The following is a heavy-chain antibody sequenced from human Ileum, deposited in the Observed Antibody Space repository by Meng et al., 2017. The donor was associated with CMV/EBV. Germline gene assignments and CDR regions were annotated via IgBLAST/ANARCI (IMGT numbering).Heavy chain of an antibody. V-gene: IGHV4-34*01. CDR2: INHGGSS. Sequence: QVKPHEGGAGRLKLCDPLSLMCAAYGGSFSEYHWSWIRQPPGKGLEWIGEINHGGSSNYNPSLKSRVTISVDRSRNQVSLKLTSVTAADTAVYYCARASPQRRFLSYWGQGTLVTVSS. CDR1: GGSFSEYH. D-gene: IGHD3-3*01. CDR3: ARASPQRRFLSY. J-gene: IGHJ4*02.